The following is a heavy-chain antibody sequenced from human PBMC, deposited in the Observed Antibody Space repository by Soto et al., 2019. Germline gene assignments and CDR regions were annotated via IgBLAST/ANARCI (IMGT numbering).Heavy chain of an antibody. J-gene: IGHJ3*02. Sequence: QVQLVQSGAEVKKPGSSVKVSCKASGGTLSSYAISWVRQAPGQGLEWMGGIIPIFGTANYAQKFQGRVTITADKSTSTAYMELSSLRSEDTAVYYCARPRLRLGELSDDWTYNAFDIWGQGTMVTVSS. CDR2: IIPIFGTA. CDR1: GGTLSSYA. CDR3: ARPRLRLGELSDDWTYNAFDI. D-gene: IGHD3-16*02. V-gene: IGHV1-69*06.